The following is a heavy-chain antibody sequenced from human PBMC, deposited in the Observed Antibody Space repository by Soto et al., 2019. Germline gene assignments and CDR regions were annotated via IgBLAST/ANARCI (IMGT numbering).Heavy chain of an antibody. D-gene: IGHD6-19*01. CDR3: ATSRISIAVAGETEYYFDY. V-gene: IGHV1-2*04. Sequence: ASVKVSCKASGYIFTGYYMHWVRQAPGQGLEWMGWINPNSGDTNYTQKFQGWVTMTRDTSISAAYMELSRLRSDDTAVYYCATSRISIAVAGETEYYFDYWGQGTPVTAPQ. J-gene: IGHJ4*02. CDR2: INPNSGDT. CDR1: GYIFTGYY.